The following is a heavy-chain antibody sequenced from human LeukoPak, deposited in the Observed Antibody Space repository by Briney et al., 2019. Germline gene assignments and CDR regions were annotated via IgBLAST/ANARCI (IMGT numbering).Heavy chain of an antibody. D-gene: IGHD3-22*01. CDR1: GGTFSSYA. Sequence: GASVKVSCKASGGTFSSYAISWLRQAPGQGLEWMGGIIPIFGTANYAQKFQGRVTITADESTSTAYMELSSLRSEDTAVYYCARAPTRNYYDSSGYYNAFDIWGQGTMVTVSS. CDR3: ARAPTRNYYDSSGYYNAFDI. V-gene: IGHV1-69*13. J-gene: IGHJ3*02. CDR2: IIPIFGTA.